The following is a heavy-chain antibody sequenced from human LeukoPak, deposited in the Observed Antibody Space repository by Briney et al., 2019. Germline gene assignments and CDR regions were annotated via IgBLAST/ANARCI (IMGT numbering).Heavy chain of an antibody. V-gene: IGHV4-4*07. CDR2: IYTSGST. D-gene: IGHD3-3*01. CDR3: ARDRNPAETYYDFWSGYYAYFDY. J-gene: IGHJ4*02. CDR1: GGSISSYY. Sequence: SETLSLTCTVSGGSISSYYWSWIRQPAGKGLEWIGRIYTSGSTNYNASLKSRVTMSVDTSKNQFSLKLSSVTAADTAVYYCARDRNPAETYYDFWSGYYAYFDYWGQGTLVTVSS.